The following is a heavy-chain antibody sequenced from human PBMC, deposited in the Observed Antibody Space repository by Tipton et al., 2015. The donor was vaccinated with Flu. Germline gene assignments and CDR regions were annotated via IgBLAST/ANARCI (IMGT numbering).Heavy chain of an antibody. J-gene: IGHJ6*02. Sequence: TLSLTCTISGDSIRSDYYWGWIRQPPGKGLEWIGNIFHTGSTYHNPSLKSRVTISSDTSRNEFSLKLTSVTAADTAVYYCARELRFLEGSMDVWGQGATVTVSS. CDR1: GDSIRSDYY. CDR2: IFHTGST. D-gene: IGHD3-3*01. V-gene: IGHV4-38-2*02. CDR3: ARELRFLEGSMDV.